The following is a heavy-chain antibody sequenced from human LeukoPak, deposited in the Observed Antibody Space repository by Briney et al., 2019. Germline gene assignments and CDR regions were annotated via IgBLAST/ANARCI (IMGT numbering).Heavy chain of an antibody. CDR3: AGMYYYGSGATTNDY. CDR2: INHSGST. CDR1: GASISGSGYY. Sequence: SETLSLTCAVSGASISGSGYYWSWIRQPPGKGLEWIGEINHSGSTNYNPSLKSRVTISVDTSKNQFSLKLSSVTAADTAVYYCAGMYYYGSGATTNDYWGQGTLVTVSS. V-gene: IGHV4-34*01. D-gene: IGHD3-10*01. J-gene: IGHJ4*02.